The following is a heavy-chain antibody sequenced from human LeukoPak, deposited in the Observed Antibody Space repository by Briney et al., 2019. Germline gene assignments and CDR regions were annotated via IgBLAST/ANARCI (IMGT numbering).Heavy chain of an antibody. D-gene: IGHD2-2*01. CDR3: ARVGYCSSTSCYRTFDY. V-gene: IGHV1-69*05. Sequence: ASVKVSCKASGGTFSSYAISWVRQAPGQGLEWMGRIIPIFGTANYAQKFQGRVTITTDESTSTAYMELSSLRSEDTAVYYCARVGYCSSTSCYRTFDYWGQGTLVTVSS. CDR1: GGTFSSYA. J-gene: IGHJ4*02. CDR2: IIPIFGTA.